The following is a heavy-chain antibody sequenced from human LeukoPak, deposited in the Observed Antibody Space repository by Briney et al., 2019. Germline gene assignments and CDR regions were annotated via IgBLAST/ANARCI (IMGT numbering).Heavy chain of an antibody. Sequence: SETLSLTCTVSGGSISSYYWSWIRQPPGKGLEWIGYIYYSGSTNYDPSLKSRVTMSVDTSKNQFSLKLSSVTAADTAVYYCARVVRYCSSTSCPFDYWGQGTLVTVSS. CDR2: IYYSGST. J-gene: IGHJ4*02. CDR3: ARVVRYCSSTSCPFDY. CDR1: GGSISSYY. V-gene: IGHV4-59*12. D-gene: IGHD2-2*01.